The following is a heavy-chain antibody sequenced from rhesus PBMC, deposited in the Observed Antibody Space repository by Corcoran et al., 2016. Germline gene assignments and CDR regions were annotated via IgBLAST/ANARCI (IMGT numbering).Heavy chain of an antibody. CDR1: GAYISSNY. Sequence: QVQLQESGPGLVKPSETLPHTCAVSGAYISSNYWCWIRQAPRKGLEWIGRVFGSGRSTDDNPYLKSRVTSSIDTSKNQFSLKLSSVTAADTAVYDCAKTYSVAAETWGQGVLVTVSA. J-gene: IGHJ4*01. V-gene: IGHV4S2*01. CDR3: AKTYSVAAET. D-gene: IGHD6-31*01. CDR2: VFGSGRST.